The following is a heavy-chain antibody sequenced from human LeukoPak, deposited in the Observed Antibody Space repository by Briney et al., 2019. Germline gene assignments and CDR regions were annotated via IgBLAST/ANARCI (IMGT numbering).Heavy chain of an antibody. J-gene: IGHJ4*02. D-gene: IGHD1-1*01. V-gene: IGHV3-74*01. Sequence: PGGSLRLSCIASGFTFSDYWMHWVRQAPGKGPVWVSRIISDGSSVSYVDSVKGRFIMSRDNAKNTLYLQMNSLSAEDTAVYYCVRDPSGSGFAFDSWGQGALVTVSS. CDR3: VRDPSGSGFAFDS. CDR1: GFTFSDYW. CDR2: IISDGSSV.